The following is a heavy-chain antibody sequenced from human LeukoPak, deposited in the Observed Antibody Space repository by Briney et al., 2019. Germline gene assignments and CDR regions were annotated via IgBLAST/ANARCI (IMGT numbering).Heavy chain of an antibody. Sequence: PGGSLRLSCAASGFTFSSYAMSWVRQAPGKGLEWVSSISSSSSYIYYADSVKGRFTISRDNAKNSLYLQMNRLRAEDTAVYYCAREKQLERLAFGKEGSAFDYWGQGTLVTVSS. CDR3: AREKQLERLAFGKEGSAFDY. V-gene: IGHV3-21*01. J-gene: IGHJ4*02. CDR2: ISSSSSYI. D-gene: IGHD1-1*01. CDR1: GFTFSSYA.